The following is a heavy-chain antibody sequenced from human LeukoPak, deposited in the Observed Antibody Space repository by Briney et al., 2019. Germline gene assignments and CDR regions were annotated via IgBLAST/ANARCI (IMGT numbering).Heavy chain of an antibody. CDR2: IWYDGSNK. V-gene: IGHV3-33*01. CDR1: GFTFSSYG. Sequence: GGSLRLSCAASGFTFSSYGMHWVRQAPGKGLEWVAVIWYDGSNKYYADSVKGRFTISRDNSKNTLYLQLNSLSAEDTAVYYCARGALKAYYCDYWGQGTPVTVSS. CDR3: ARGALKAYYCDY. J-gene: IGHJ4*02.